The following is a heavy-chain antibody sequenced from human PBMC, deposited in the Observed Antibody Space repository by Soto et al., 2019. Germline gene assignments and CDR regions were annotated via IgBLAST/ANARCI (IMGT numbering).Heavy chain of an antibody. Sequence: QITLKESGPTVVKPTETLTLTCTFSGFSLTTSGVGVGWVRQSPGKAPEWLALIYWDDDKRYSTSLKSRLTITKDTAKNPVVLTMDTVDTADTATYYCAHRVLRTVFGLVATTAIYFDFWGQGTPVVVSS. CDR1: GFSLTTSGVG. CDR2: IYWDDDK. D-gene: IGHD3-3*01. J-gene: IGHJ4*02. V-gene: IGHV2-5*02. CDR3: AHRVLRTVFGLVATTAIYFDF.